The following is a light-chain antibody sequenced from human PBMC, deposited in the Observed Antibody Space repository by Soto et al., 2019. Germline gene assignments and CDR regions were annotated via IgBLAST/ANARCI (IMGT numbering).Light chain of an antibody. CDR2: DAS. Sequence: DIQMTQSPSALSASVGDRVTSTCQASQDISNYLNWYQQKPGKAPKLLIYDASNLETGVPSRFSGSGSGTDFTFTISSLQPEDIATYYCQQYDNLPWTFGQGTKVDI. CDR1: QDISNY. J-gene: IGKJ1*01. V-gene: IGKV1-33*01. CDR3: QQYDNLPWT.